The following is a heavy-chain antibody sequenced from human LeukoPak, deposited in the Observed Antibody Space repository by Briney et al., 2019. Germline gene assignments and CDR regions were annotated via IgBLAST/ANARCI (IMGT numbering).Heavy chain of an antibody. V-gene: IGHV1-2*02. CDR2: INPNSGGT. J-gene: IGHJ4*02. CDR1: GYTFTGYY. CDR3: ARGWGSSSLDYFDY. Sequence: ASVKVSCKASGYTFTGYYMHWVRQAPGQGLEWMGWINPNSGGTNYAQKFQGRVTMTRDTSFSTAYMELSRLRSDDTAVYYCARGWGSSSLDYFDYWGQGTLVTVSS. D-gene: IGHD6-6*01.